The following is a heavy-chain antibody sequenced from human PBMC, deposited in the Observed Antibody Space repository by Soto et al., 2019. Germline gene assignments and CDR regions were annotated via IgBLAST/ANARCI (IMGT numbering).Heavy chain of an antibody. CDR1: GFTFSSYA. CDR3: AKVDDFWSGYSHYYYYGMDV. D-gene: IGHD3-3*01. Sequence: GGSLRLSCAASGFTFSSYAMSWVRQAPGKGLEWVSAISGSGGSTYYADSVKGRFTISRDNSKNTLYLQMNSLRAEDTAVYYCAKVDDFWSGYSHYYYYGMDVWGQGTTVTVSS. J-gene: IGHJ6*02. V-gene: IGHV3-23*01. CDR2: ISGSGGST.